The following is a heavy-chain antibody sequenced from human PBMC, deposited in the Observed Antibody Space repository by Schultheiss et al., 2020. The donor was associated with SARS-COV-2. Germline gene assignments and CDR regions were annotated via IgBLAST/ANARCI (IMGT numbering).Heavy chain of an antibody. D-gene: IGHD4-17*01. Sequence: GGSLRLSCAASGFTFSSYGMHWVRQAPGKGLEWVAVIWYDGSNKYYADSVKGRFTISRDNSRNTLYLQTNSLRAEDTAVYYCAKGTVTGGYYYYGMDVWGQGTTVTVSS. J-gene: IGHJ6*02. CDR2: IWYDGSNK. CDR1: GFTFSSYG. V-gene: IGHV3-33*06. CDR3: AKGTVTGGYYYYGMDV.